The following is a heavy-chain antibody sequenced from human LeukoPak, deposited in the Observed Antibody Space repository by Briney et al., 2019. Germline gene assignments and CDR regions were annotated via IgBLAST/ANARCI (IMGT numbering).Heavy chain of an antibody. V-gene: IGHV4-39*01. D-gene: IGHD4-17*01. CDR1: GVPFNVYY. CDR2: IYYSGST. CDR3: ARQGRSTVTTIDY. J-gene: IGHJ4*02. Sequence: SETLSLTCAVSGVPFNVYYWGWIRQPPGKGLEWIGSIYYSGSTYYNPSLKSRVTISVDTSKNQFSLKLSSVTAADTAVYYCARQGRSTVTTIDYWGQGTLVTVSS.